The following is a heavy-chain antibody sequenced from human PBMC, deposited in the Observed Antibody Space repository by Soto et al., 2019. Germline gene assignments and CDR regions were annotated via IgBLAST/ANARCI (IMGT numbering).Heavy chain of an antibody. CDR1: GFTFSSYS. D-gene: IGHD6-13*01. CDR3: TKGIASAD. V-gene: IGHV3-15*01. Sequence: PGGSLRLSCAASGFTFSSYSMNWVRQAPGKGLEWVGRVKTKTDGGTTDYAAPVKGRFTISRDDSENTLYLQMNSLKTEDTAVYYCTKGIASADWGQGTLVTVSS. CDR2: VKTKTDGGTT. J-gene: IGHJ4*02.